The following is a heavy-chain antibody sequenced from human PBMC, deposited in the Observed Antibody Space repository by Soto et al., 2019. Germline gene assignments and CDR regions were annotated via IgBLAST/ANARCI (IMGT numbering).Heavy chain of an antibody. D-gene: IGHD2-15*01. Sequence: SVQVNCKASGYTFTSYAMHWVRQATGQGLGWMGWISAYNGNTNYAQKLQGRVTMTTDTSTSTAYMELRSLRSDDTAVYYCMRGYCSGGSCYSDRYYYYGMDVWGQGTTVTVSS. CDR3: MRGYCSGGSCYSDRYYYYGMDV. CDR2: ISAYNGNT. V-gene: IGHV1-18*01. J-gene: IGHJ6*02. CDR1: GYTFTSYA.